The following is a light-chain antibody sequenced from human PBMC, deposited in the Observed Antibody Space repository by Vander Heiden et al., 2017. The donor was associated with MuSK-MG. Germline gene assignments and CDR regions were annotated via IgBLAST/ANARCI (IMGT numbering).Light chain of an antibody. V-gene: IGKV3-15*01. Sequence: VLTQSPATLYVSTGERATLSCRASQGFSTTLAWYKQKPGQPPRLLIYVADTRDTGIPARFSGSGFGKDFPLTISTGQSEDFAVYYCHHHRNWPISTFGQGTK. J-gene: IGKJ2*01. CDR2: VAD. CDR3: HHHRNWPIST. CDR1: QGFSTT.